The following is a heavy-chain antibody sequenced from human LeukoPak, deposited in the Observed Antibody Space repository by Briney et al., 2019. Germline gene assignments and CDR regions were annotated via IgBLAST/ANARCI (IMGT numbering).Heavy chain of an antibody. V-gene: IGHV1-2*02. Sequence: GASVKVSCKASGYTFTDYYMHWVRQAPGQGLEWMGWINPNSGGTNYAQKFQGRVTMTRDMSTSTVYMELSSLKSEDTAVYYCARGSSRSPRDAFDIWGQGTMVTVSS. CDR3: ARGSSRSPRDAFDI. CDR2: INPNSGGT. CDR1: GYTFTDYY. J-gene: IGHJ3*02.